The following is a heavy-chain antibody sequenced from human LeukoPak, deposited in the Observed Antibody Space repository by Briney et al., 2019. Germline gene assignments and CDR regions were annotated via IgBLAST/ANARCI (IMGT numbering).Heavy chain of an antibody. Sequence: GGSLRLSCAASGFTFDDYGMSWVRQAPGKGLEWVSGINWNGGSTGYADSVKGRFTISRDNAKNSLYQQMNSLRAEDTALYYCARAIFRVLRFLEWSHLSYYYMDVWGKGTTVTVSS. D-gene: IGHD3-3*01. CDR3: ARAIFRVLRFLEWSHLSYYYMDV. J-gene: IGHJ6*03. CDR2: INWNGGST. CDR1: GFTFDDYG. V-gene: IGHV3-20*04.